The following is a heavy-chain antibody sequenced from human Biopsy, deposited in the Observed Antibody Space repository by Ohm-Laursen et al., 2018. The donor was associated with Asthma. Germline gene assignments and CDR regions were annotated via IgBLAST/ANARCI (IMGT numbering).Heavy chain of an antibody. D-gene: IGHD1-26*01. CDR2: INPNSGAT. J-gene: IGHJ4*02. V-gene: IGHV1-2*06. CDR3: ARDGPVGAPSDY. Sequence: VASVKVSCKASGYPFIGYHIHWMRQAPGQGLEWMGRINPNSGATNYAQKFQGRVTMTRDTSISTAYMEVSRLRSDDTAVYYCARDGPVGAPSDYWGQGTLVTVSS. CDR1: GYPFIGYH.